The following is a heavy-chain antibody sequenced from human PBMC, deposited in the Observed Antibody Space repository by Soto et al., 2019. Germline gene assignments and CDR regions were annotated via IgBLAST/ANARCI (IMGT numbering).Heavy chain of an antibody. D-gene: IGHD3-10*01. V-gene: IGHV4-30-4*01. Sequence: SEPLSLTCSVSGDSINSGDYHLSWIRQPPGKGLEWIGYVYSSGRTYYNPALESRLSISLDTSQNQFSLKLWSVSAADTAVYYCARQTGFYGSASQTFDFWGQGSLVTVSS. J-gene: IGHJ4*02. CDR3: ARQTGFYGSASQTFDF. CDR2: VYSSGRT. CDR1: GDSINSGDYH.